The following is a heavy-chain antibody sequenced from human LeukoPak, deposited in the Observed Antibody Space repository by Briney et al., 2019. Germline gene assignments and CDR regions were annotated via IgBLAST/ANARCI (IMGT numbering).Heavy chain of an antibody. V-gene: IGHV3-23*01. CDR2: ISGSGSGGST. Sequence: GGSLRLSCAASGFTFSSSAMSWVRQAPGKGLEWVSSISGSGSGGSTYYADSVKGRFTISRDNSKNTLYLQMNSLRAEDTAVYYCAKDEGPRITMIVVARSNDAFDIWGQGTMVTVSS. CDR3: AKDEGPRITMIVVARSNDAFDI. J-gene: IGHJ3*02. D-gene: IGHD3-22*01. CDR1: GFTFSSSA.